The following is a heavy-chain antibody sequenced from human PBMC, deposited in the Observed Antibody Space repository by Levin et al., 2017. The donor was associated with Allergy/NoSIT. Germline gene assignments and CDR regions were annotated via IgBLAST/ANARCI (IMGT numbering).Heavy chain of an antibody. CDR3: ARGGDGIAVAGNLGY. D-gene: IGHD6-19*01. Sequence: SETLSLTCAVYGGSFSGYYWSWIRQPPGKGLEWIGEINHSGSTNYNPSLKSRVTISVDTSKNQFSLKLSSVTAADTAVYYCARGGDGIAVAGNLGYWGQGTLVTVSS. CDR1: GGSFSGYY. CDR2: INHSGST. J-gene: IGHJ4*02. V-gene: IGHV4-34*01.